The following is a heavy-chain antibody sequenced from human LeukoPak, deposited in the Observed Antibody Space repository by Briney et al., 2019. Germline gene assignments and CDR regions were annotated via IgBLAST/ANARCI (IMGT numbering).Heavy chain of an antibody. D-gene: IGHD6-6*01. CDR1: GGSFSGYY. Sequence: SETLSLTCAVYGGSFSGYYWSWIRQPPGKGLEWIGEINHSGGTNYNPSLKSRVTISVDTSKNQFSLKLSSVTAADTAVYYCARGVPSDYWGQGTLVTVSS. J-gene: IGHJ4*02. CDR3: ARGVPSDY. V-gene: IGHV4-34*01. CDR2: INHSGGT.